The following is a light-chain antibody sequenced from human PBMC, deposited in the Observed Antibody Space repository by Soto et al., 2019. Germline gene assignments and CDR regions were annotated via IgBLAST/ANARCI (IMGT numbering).Light chain of an antibody. V-gene: IGKV3-15*01. CDR3: QQYNNWPYT. CDR1: QSVSSN. J-gene: IGKJ2*01. Sequence: EILMTQSPATLAVSPGERAALSCRASQSVSSNFAWYQQKPGQAPRLLIYGASSRATGTPARFSGSGSGTEFTLTICSLQSEDFAVYYCQQYNNWPYTFGLGTKLEMK. CDR2: GAS.